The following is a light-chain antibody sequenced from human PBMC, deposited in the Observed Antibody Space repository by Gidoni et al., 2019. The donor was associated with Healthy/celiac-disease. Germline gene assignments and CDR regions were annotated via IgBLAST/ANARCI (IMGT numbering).Light chain of an antibody. V-gene: IGKV1-8*01. CDR1: QRFSSY. J-gene: IGKJ1*01. Sequence: AIRITQSPSSLPASSGDRVTITCRASQRFSSYLAWYQQKPGKAPKLLIYAASTMQSGVPSRFSGSGSGTDFTLTISCLQSEDFATYYCQQYYSYPWTFGQGTKVEIK. CDR2: AAS. CDR3: QQYYSYPWT.